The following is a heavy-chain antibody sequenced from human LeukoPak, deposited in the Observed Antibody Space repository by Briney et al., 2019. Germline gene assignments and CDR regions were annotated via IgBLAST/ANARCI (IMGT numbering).Heavy chain of an antibody. CDR3: ARGSSLAAVARGFDY. J-gene: IGHJ4*02. Sequence: GGSQRLSCAASGSTVSSNYMGWVRQAPGKGLDWVSVIYSGGSAYYAESVKGRFTISRDSSKNTLHLQMNSLTAEDTAVYYCARGSSLAAVARGFDYWGQGTLVTVSS. CDR1: GSTVSSNY. V-gene: IGHV3-66*02. CDR2: IYSGGSA. D-gene: IGHD6-19*01.